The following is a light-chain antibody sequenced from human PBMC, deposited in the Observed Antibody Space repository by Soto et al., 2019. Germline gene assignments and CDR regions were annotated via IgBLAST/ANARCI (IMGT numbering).Light chain of an antibody. CDR2: LERSGSY. J-gene: IGLJ7*01. CDR1: SGHSTYT. CDR3: ETWDSNTHTV. V-gene: IGLV4-60*03. Sequence: LTQSSSASASLGSSVKLTCTLSSGHSTYTIAWHQQQPGKAPRYLMKLERSGSYNKGSGVPDRFSGSSSGADRYLTISNLQSEDEADYYCETWDSNTHTVFGGGTQLTVL.